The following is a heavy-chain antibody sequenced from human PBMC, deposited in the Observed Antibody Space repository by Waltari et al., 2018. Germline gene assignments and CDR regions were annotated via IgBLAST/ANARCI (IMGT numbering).Heavy chain of an antibody. CDR3: ASIPSGYYYYMDV. Sequence: QVQLQQWGAGLLKPSENLSLTCAVYGGSFNGDYWSWIRQPPGKGLEGIGEINHSVITNYTPSLKSRVTISVDTSKNQFSLKLSSVTAADTAVYYCASIPSGYYYYMDVWGKGTTVTVSS. CDR1: GGSFNGDY. J-gene: IGHJ6*03. CDR2: INHSVIT. V-gene: IGHV4-34*01.